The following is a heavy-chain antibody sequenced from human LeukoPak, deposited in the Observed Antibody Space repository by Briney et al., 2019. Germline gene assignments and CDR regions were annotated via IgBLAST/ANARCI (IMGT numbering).Heavy chain of an antibody. CDR3: ARGGPRHIVVVPATTTTSYYFDY. J-gene: IGHJ4*02. CDR2: INHSGST. D-gene: IGHD2-2*01. Sequence: SETLSLTCAVYGGSFSGYYWSWIRLPPGKGLEWIGEINHSGSTNYNPSLKSRVTISVDTSKNQFSLKLSSVTAADTAVYYCARGGPRHIVVVPATTTTSYYFDYWGQGTLVTVSS. CDR1: GGSFSGYY. V-gene: IGHV4-34*01.